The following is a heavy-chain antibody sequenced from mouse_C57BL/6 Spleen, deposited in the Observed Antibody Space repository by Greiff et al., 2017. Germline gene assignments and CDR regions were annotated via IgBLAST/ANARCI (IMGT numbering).Heavy chain of an antibody. CDR3: ATGGHYYAMDY. J-gene: IGHJ4*01. Sequence: DVKLVESGGGLVKPGGSLKLSCAASGFTFSDYGMHWVRQAPEKGLEWVAYISSGSSTIYYADTVKGRFTISRDNAKNTLFLQMTSLSSEDTAMYYCATGGHYYAMDYWGQGTSVTVSS. CDR1: GFTFSDYG. V-gene: IGHV5-17*01. CDR2: ISSGSSTI. D-gene: IGHD3-3*01.